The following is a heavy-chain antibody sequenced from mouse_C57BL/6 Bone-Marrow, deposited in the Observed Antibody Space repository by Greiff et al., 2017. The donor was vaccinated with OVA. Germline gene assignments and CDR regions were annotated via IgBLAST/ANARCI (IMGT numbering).Heavy chain of an antibody. CDR1: GFTFSDAW. CDR3: TSTHYDYPYYYAMDY. D-gene: IGHD2-4*01. V-gene: IGHV6-6*01. J-gene: IGHJ4*01. Sequence: EVKLMESGGGLVQPGGSMKLSCAASGFTFSDAWMDWVRQSPEKGLEWVAEIRNKANNHATYYAESVKGRFTISRDDSKSSVYLQMNSLRAEDTGIYYCTSTHYDYPYYYAMDYWGQGTSVTVSS. CDR2: IRNKANNHAT.